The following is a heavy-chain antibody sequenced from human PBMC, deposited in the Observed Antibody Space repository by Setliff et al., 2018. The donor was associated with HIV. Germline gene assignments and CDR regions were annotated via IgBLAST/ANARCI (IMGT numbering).Heavy chain of an antibody. Sequence: GESLKISCKGSGYSFTSYWIGWVRQMPGKGLEWMGIIYPGDSDTRYSPSFQGQVTISADKSIRTAYLQWSSLKASDTAMYYCARMIRIAVAGTRYFDYWGQGTLVTVAS. J-gene: IGHJ4*02. CDR1: GYSFTSYW. V-gene: IGHV5-51*01. CDR3: ARMIRIAVAGTRYFDY. D-gene: IGHD6-19*01. CDR2: IYPGDSDT.